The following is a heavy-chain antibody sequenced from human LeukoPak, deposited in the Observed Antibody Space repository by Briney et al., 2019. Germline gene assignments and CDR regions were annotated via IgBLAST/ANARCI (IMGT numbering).Heavy chain of an antibody. J-gene: IGHJ4*02. CDR1: GFTVSSNE. CDR2: ISSSSSYI. V-gene: IGHV3-21*01. Sequence: GGSLRLSCAASGFTVSSNEMSWVRQAPGKGLEWVSSISSSSSYIYYADSVKGRFTISRDNSKNTLYLQMNSLRAEDTAVYYCAKGDLYDILTGHIGYWGQGTLVTVSS. D-gene: IGHD3-9*01. CDR3: AKGDLYDILTGHIGY.